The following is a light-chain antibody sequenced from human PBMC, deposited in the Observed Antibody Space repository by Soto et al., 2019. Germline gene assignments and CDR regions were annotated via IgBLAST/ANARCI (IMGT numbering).Light chain of an antibody. J-gene: IGKJ1*01. CDR1: QSVNSN. CDR2: RAS. V-gene: IGKV3-15*01. Sequence: EIVMTQSPAALSVSPGERVTLSCRASQSVNSNLAWYQQKPGQAPRLLIYRASTRATGFPARFSCSGSGTEFTLTIRGLQSEDFAVYYCQQYNDWPRTFGQGPKVDIK. CDR3: QQYNDWPRT.